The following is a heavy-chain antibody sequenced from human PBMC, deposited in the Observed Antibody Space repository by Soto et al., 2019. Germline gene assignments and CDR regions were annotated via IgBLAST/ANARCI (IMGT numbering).Heavy chain of an antibody. CDR2: IWYDGSNK. J-gene: IGHJ3*02. D-gene: IGHD3-22*01. CDR1: GFTFSSYG. Sequence: PGVSLRLSCAASGFTFSSYGMHWVRQAPGKGLEWVAVIWYDGSNKYYADSVKGRFTISRDNSKNTLYLQMNSLRAEDTAVYYCARDRSSGLDAFDIWGQGTMVPVSS. CDR3: ARDRSSGLDAFDI. V-gene: IGHV3-33*01.